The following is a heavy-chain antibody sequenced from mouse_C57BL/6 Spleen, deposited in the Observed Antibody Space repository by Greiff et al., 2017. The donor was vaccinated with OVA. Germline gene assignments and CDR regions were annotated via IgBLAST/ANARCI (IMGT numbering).Heavy chain of an antibody. V-gene: IGHV3-6*01. Sequence: ESGPGLVKPSQSLSLTCSVTGYSITSGYYWNWIRQFPGNKLEWMGYISYDGSNNYNPSLNNRISITRDTSKNQFFLKLNSVTTEDTATYYCARVDSSGYPYYYAMDYWGQGTSVTVSS. CDR2: ISYDGSN. D-gene: IGHD3-2*02. CDR3: ARVDSSGYPYYYAMDY. CDR1: GYSITSGYY. J-gene: IGHJ4*01.